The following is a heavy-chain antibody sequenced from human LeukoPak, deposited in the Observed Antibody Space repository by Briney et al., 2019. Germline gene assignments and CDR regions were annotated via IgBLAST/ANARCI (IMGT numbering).Heavy chain of an antibody. Sequence: ASVKVSCKASGYTFTSYYMHWVRQAPGQGLEWMGIINPSGGSTSYAQKFQGRVTMTRDTSTSTVYMELSSLRSEDTAVYYCARVPYCSSTSCYSTPTYYFDYWGQGTLVTVSS. D-gene: IGHD2-2*01. V-gene: IGHV1-46*01. CDR2: INPSGGST. J-gene: IGHJ4*02. CDR1: GYTFTSYY. CDR3: ARVPYCSSTSCYSTPTYYFDY.